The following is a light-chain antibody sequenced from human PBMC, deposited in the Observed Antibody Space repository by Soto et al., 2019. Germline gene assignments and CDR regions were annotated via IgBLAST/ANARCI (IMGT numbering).Light chain of an antibody. J-gene: IGLJ1*01. CDR3: SSYTSSITPYV. CDR2: EGS. V-gene: IGLV2-14*02. Sequence: QSVLTQPASVSGSPGQSITISCTGTSSDVGSYNLVSWYQQHPGKAPKLMIYEGSKRPSGVSNRFSGSKSGNAAYLTISGLQADDEAEYYCSSYTSSITPYVFGTGTKLTVL. CDR1: SSDVGSYNL.